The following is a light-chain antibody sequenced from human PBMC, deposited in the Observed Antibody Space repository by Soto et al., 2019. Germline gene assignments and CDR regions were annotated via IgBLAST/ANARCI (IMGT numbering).Light chain of an antibody. Sequence: QYVLTQPPSVSGAPGQRVTISCTGSSSNIGAGYDVHWYQQLPGTAPKLLIYGNSNRPSGVPDRFSGSKSGTSASLAITGLQAEDEADYYCQSYDSSLCGSKVFGGGTQLTV. CDR1: SSNIGAGYD. V-gene: IGLV1-40*01. CDR2: GNS. CDR3: QSYDSSLCGSKV. J-gene: IGLJ2*01.